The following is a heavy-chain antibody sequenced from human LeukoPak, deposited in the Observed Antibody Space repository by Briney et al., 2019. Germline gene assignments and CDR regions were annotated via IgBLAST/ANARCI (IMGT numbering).Heavy chain of an antibody. CDR3: ARSAGYADPNNWFDP. CDR1: GYTFTSYY. V-gene: IGHV1-46*01. J-gene: IGHJ5*02. Sequence: ASVKVSCKASGYTFTSYYMHWVRQAPGQGLEWMGIINPSGGSTSYAQKFQGRVTMPRDTSTSTVYMELSSLRSEDTAVYYCARSAGYADPNNWFDPWGQGTLVTVSS. CDR2: INPSGGST. D-gene: IGHD5-18*01.